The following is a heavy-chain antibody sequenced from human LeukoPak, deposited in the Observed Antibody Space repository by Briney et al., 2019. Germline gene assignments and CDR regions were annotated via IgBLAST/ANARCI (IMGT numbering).Heavy chain of an antibody. CDR3: VKVETPLVAVTALWGYFQH. CDR2: ISSNGGTT. Sequence: GGSLRLSCSASGFTFRSYAMHWVRQAPGKGLEYVSTISSNGGTTYYADSVKGRFTISRDNSKNALFLQMTSLRAEDTAVYYCVKVETPLVAVTALWGYFQHWGQGTLVTVFS. V-gene: IGHV3-64D*09. J-gene: IGHJ1*01. CDR1: GFTFRSYA. D-gene: IGHD2-21*02.